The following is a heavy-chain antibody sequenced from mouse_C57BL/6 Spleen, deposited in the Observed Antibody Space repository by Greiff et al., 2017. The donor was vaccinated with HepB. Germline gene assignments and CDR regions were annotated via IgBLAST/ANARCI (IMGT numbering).Heavy chain of an antibody. V-gene: IGHV5-17*01. D-gene: IGHD2-1*01. J-gene: IGHJ4*01. CDR2: ISSGSSTI. Sequence: EVMLVESGGGLVKPGGSLKLSCAASGFTFSDYGMHWVRQAPEKGLEWVAYISSGSSTIYYADTVKGRFTISRDNAKNTLFLQMTSLRSEVTAMYYCVRVDGKYYGDYWGQGTSVTVSS. CDR3: VRVDGKYYGDY. CDR1: GFTFSDYG.